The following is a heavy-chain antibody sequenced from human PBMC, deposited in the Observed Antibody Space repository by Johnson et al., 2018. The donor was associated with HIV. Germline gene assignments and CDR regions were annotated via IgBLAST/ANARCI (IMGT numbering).Heavy chain of an antibody. CDR2: IKPDGSEK. D-gene: IGHD3-16*01. V-gene: IGHV3-7*01. CDR1: GFTFSSYW. CDR3: VGGWYAFDI. J-gene: IGHJ3*02. Sequence: VQLVESGGGLVQPGGSLRLSCAASGFTFSSYWMSWVRQAPGKGLEWVANIKPDGSEKSYVDSVKGRFTISRDDSKSTLNLQMNSLRAEDTAVYYCVGGWYAFDIWGQGTMVTVSS.